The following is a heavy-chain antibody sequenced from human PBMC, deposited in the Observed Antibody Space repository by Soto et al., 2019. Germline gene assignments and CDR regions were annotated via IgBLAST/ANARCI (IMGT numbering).Heavy chain of an antibody. CDR3: ARATTYYYCSWSAGYYDGMYV. D-gene: IGHD3-10*01. CDR2: IYYSGST. CDR1: GGSISSYNYF. Sequence: SETLSLTCTVSGGSISSYNYFWGWIRQPPGKGLEWIGTIYYSGSTYYNPSLKSRVTISVDASKNQFSLQLTSVTAADTAVYYCARATTYYYCSWSAGYYDGMYVWGQGSTVPVSS. J-gene: IGHJ6*02. V-gene: IGHV4-39*01.